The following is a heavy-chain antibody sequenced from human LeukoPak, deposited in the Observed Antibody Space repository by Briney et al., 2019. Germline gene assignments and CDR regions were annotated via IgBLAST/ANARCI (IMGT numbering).Heavy chain of an antibody. CDR3: ARDYGYYDSSGYYYFDY. CDR2: INWNGGST. Sequence: GGSLRLSCAASGFTFDDYGMSWARQAPGEGLEWVSGINWNGGSTGYADSVKGRFTISRDNAKNSLYLQMNSLRAEDTASCYCARDYGYYDSSGYYYFDYWGQGTLVTVSS. J-gene: IGHJ4*02. V-gene: IGHV3-20*04. CDR1: GFTFDDYG. D-gene: IGHD3-22*01.